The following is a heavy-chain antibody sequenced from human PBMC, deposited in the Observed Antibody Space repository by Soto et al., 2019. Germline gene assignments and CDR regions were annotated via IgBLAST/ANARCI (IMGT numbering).Heavy chain of an antibody. D-gene: IGHD3-10*01. CDR2: IYYSGST. CDR3: ARDLQYYYGSGSSD. V-gene: IGHV4-31*03. J-gene: IGHJ4*02. Sequence: PSETLSLTCTVSGGSISSGGYYWSWIRQHPGKGLGWIGYIYYSGSTYYNPSLKSRVTISVDTSKNQFSLKLSSVTAADTAVYYCARDLQYYYGSGSSDWGQGTLVTVSS. CDR1: GGSISSGGYY.